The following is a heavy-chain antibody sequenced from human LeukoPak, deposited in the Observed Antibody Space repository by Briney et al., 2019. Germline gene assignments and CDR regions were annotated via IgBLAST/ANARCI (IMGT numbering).Heavy chain of an antibody. V-gene: IGHV3-30-3*01. Sequence: GGSLRLSCAASGFTFSSYAMHWVRQAPGKGLEWVAVISYDGSNKYYADSVKGRFTISRDNSKNTLYLQMNSLRAEDTAVYYCARDRATPSGYSYGNDAFDIWGQGTMVTVSS. D-gene: IGHD5-18*01. J-gene: IGHJ3*02. CDR3: ARDRATPSGYSYGNDAFDI. CDR2: ISYDGSNK. CDR1: GFTFSSYA.